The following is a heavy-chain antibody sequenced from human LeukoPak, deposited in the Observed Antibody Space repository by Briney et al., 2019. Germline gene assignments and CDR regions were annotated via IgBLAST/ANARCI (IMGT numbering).Heavy chain of an antibody. Sequence: AASVKVSCKASGYTFTSYGISWVRQAPGQGLEWMGWISAYNGNTNYAQKLQGRVAMTTDTSTSTAYMELRSLRSDDTAVYYCARDDYYDSRDMDVWGKGTTVTVSS. D-gene: IGHD3-22*01. J-gene: IGHJ6*03. CDR1: GYTFTSYG. V-gene: IGHV1-18*01. CDR2: ISAYNGNT. CDR3: ARDDYYDSRDMDV.